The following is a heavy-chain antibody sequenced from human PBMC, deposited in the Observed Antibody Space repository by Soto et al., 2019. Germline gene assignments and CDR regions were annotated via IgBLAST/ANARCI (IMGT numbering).Heavy chain of an antibody. Sequence: QSQTLSLTCAISGDSVSSNSAAWNWIRQSPWRGLEWLGRTDYRSKWYNDYAVSVKRRITINPDTSKNQFYLQLNSVTTEDTAVYSCARASRPPTPGIAASGSFDYWGQGTLVTVSS. CDR2: TDYRSKWYN. CDR1: GDSVSSNSAA. D-gene: IGHD6-13*01. V-gene: IGHV6-1*01. J-gene: IGHJ4*02. CDR3: ARASRPPTPGIAASGSFDY.